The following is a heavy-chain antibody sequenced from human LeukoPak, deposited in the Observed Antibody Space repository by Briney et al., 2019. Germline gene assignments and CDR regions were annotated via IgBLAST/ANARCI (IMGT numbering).Heavy chain of an antibody. J-gene: IGHJ6*01. V-gene: IGHV3-23*01. D-gene: IGHD6-13*01. CDR2: ISGSGGST. CDR3: AKGQGDQQLVLYYFYHGMDV. CDR1: GFTFGSYA. Sequence: QCGGSLRLSCAASGFTFGSYAMSCVRQAPGRGMGWVSAISGSGGSTYYADSVKGRFTISRDNSKNTLYLQANSLRAEDTAVYYCAKGQGDQQLVLYYFYHGMDVWGQGTTVIVSS.